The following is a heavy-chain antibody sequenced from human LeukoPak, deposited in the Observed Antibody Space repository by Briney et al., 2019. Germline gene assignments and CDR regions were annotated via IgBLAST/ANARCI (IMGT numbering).Heavy chain of an antibody. Sequence: GRSLRLSCAASGFTFSSYGMHWVRQAPGKGLEWVAVISYDGSNKYYADSVKGRFTISRDNSKNTLYLQMDSLRAEDTAVYYCAKDLFPWSGYYKYYYYYYGMDVWGQGTTVTVSS. D-gene: IGHD3-3*01. J-gene: IGHJ6*02. CDR2: ISYDGSNK. CDR3: AKDLFPWSGYYKYYYYYYGMDV. CDR1: GFTFSSYG. V-gene: IGHV3-30*18.